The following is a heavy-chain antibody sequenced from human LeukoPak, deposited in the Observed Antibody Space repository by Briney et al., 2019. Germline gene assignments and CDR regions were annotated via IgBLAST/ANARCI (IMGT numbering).Heavy chain of an antibody. Sequence: GGSLRLSCAASGFTFDDYAMHWVRQAPGKGLEWVSGISWNSGSIGYADSVKGGFTISRDNAKSSLYLQMNSLRAEDMALYYCAKEGRDVYFDYWGQGTLVTVSS. CDR2: ISWNSGSI. CDR1: GFTFDDYA. CDR3: AKEGRDVYFDY. J-gene: IGHJ4*02. V-gene: IGHV3-9*03.